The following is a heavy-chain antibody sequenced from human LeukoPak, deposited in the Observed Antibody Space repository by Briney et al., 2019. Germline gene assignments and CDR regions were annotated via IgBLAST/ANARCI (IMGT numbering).Heavy chain of an antibody. CDR1: GFIFSMYS. Sequence: GGSLRLSCVASGFIFSMYSMNWVRQAPGKGLEWISYISSSSSTVYYADSVKGRFTISRDNAKNSLYLQMNSLRAEDTAVYYCARSSDSYDYWGQGTLVTVSS. V-gene: IGHV3-48*04. CDR2: ISSSSSTV. CDR3: ARSSDSYDY. J-gene: IGHJ4*02. D-gene: IGHD2-21*01.